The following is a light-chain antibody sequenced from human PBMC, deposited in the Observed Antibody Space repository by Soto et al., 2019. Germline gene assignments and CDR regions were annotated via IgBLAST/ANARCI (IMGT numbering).Light chain of an antibody. CDR2: GNS. CDR3: QSYDSSLSVV. V-gene: IGLV1-40*01. Sequence: QPVLTQPPSVSGAPGQRVTISCTGSSSNIGAGYDVHWYQQLPGTPPKLLIYGNSNRPSGVPDRFSGSKSGTSASLAITGLQAEDEADYYCQSYDSSLSVVFGGGTKLTVL. CDR1: SSNIGAGYD. J-gene: IGLJ2*01.